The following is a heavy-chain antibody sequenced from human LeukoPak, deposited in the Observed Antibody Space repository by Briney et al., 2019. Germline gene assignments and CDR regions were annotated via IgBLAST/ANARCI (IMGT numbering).Heavy chain of an antibody. J-gene: IGHJ4*02. V-gene: IGHV3-30-3*01. D-gene: IGHD2-15*01. CDR2: ISYDGSNK. CDR3: AKDRGDRLGYPFY. CDR1: GFTFSSYA. Sequence: GRSLRLSCAASGFTFSSYAMHWVRQAPGKGLEWVAVISYDGSNKYYADSVKGRFTISRDNSKNTLYLQMNSLRAEDTAVYYCAKDRGDRLGYPFYWGQGTLVTVSS.